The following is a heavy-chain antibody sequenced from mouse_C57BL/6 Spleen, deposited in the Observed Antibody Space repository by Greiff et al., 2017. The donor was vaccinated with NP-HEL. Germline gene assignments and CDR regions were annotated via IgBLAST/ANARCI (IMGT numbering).Heavy chain of an antibody. CDR3: ASSTMITPYYFDY. CDR1: GFSLTSYG. D-gene: IGHD2-4*01. CDR2: IWSGGST. Sequence: VKVVESGPGLVQPSQSLSITCTVSGFSLTSYGVHWVRQSPGKGLEWLGVIWSGGSTDYNAAFISRLSISKDNSKSQVFFKMNSLQADDTAIYYCASSTMITPYYFDYWGQGTTLTVSS. J-gene: IGHJ2*01. V-gene: IGHV2-2*01.